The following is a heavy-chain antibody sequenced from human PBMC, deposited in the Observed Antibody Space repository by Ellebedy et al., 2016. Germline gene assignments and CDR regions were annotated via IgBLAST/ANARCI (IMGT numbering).Heavy chain of an antibody. V-gene: IGHV3-30-3*01. Sequence: GGSLRLSCAASGFTFSSYAMHWVRQAPGKGLEWVAVIVYDGSNTYYADSVKGRFTISRDNSKNTLYLQMNSLRAKDTAVYYCASLQSYCISCESDVWGQGTTVTVSS. D-gene: IGHD2-2*01. J-gene: IGHJ6*02. CDR1: GFTFSSYA. CDR3: ASLQSYCISCESDV. CDR2: IVYDGSNT.